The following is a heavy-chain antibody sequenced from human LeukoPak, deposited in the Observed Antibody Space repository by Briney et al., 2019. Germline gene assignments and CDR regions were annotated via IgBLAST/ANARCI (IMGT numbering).Heavy chain of an antibody. CDR1: GYTFTGYY. J-gene: IGHJ4*02. D-gene: IGHD2-15*01. V-gene: IGHV1-2*06. Sequence: ASVRVSCKASGYTFTGYYMHWVRQAPGQGLEWMGRINPNSGGTNYAQKFQGRVTMTRDTSISTAYMELSRLRSDDTAVYYCASSPYCSGDSCSLDYWGQGTLVTVSS. CDR2: INPNSGGT. CDR3: ASSPYCSGDSCSLDY.